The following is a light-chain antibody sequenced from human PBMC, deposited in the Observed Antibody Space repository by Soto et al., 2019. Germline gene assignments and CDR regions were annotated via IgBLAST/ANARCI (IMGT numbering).Light chain of an antibody. V-gene: IGLV2-8*01. CDR2: EVN. Sequence: QSVLTQPPSASGSPGQSVTISCTGTSSDVGGYKYVSWYQQHPGKAPKLMIFEVNKRPSGVPDRFSGSKSGNTASLTVSGLQAEDEADYYCSSYAGSSTLGVFGGGTKLTVL. CDR3: SSYAGSSTLGV. J-gene: IGLJ2*01. CDR1: SSDVGGYKY.